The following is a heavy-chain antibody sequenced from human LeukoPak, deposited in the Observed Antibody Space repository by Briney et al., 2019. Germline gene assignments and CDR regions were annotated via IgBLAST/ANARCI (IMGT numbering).Heavy chain of an antibody. Sequence: RASVKVSCKASGYTFTGYYMHWVRQAPGQGLEWMGWISPNSGGTNYAQKFQGWVTMTRDTSISTAYMELSRLRSDDTAVYYCARERAYYYGSYYYYGMDVWGQGTTVTVSS. CDR3: ARERAYYYGSYYYYGMDV. D-gene: IGHD3-10*01. CDR2: ISPNSGGT. CDR1: GYTFTGYY. J-gene: IGHJ6*02. V-gene: IGHV1-2*04.